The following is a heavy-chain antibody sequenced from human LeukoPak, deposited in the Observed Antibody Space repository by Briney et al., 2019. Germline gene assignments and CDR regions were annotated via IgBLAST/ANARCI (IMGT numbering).Heavy chain of an antibody. V-gene: IGHV3-21*01. D-gene: IGHD2-2*01. J-gene: IGHJ5*02. CDR1: GFTFSSYS. Sequence: PGGSLRLSCAASGFTFSSYSMNWVRQAPGKGLEWVSSISSSSSYIYYADSVKGRFTISRDNAKNSLYLQMNSLRAEDTAVYYCARDHSAIVVVPAASNRFDPWGQGTLVTVSS. CDR2: ISSSSSYI. CDR3: ARDHSAIVVVPAASNRFDP.